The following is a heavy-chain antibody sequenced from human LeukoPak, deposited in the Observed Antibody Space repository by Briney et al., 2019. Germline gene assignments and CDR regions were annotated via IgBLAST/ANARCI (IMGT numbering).Heavy chain of an antibody. Sequence: GGSLRLSCAASGFTFSSYEMNWVRQAPGKGLEWVSYISSSGSTIYYADSVKGRFTISRDNAKNSLYLQMNSLRAEDTAVYYCARVDIAAAGTIYLVDYWGQGTLVTVSS. CDR1: GFTFSSYE. CDR2: ISSSGSTI. J-gene: IGHJ4*02. CDR3: ARVDIAAAGTIYLVDY. V-gene: IGHV3-48*03. D-gene: IGHD6-13*01.